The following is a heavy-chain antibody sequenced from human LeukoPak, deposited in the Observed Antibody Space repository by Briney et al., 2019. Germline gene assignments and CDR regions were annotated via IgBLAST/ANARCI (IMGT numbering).Heavy chain of an antibody. CDR2: INPIGDST. V-gene: IGHV1-46*01. CDR3: ARVTSSGYYHN. CDR1: RYTFTSSY. Sequence: ASVKVSCKASRYTFTSSYMHWVRQAPGQGLEWMGIINPIGDSTTYAQKFQGRVTMTRDTSTSTVYMELSSLRSEDTAVYYCARVTSSGYYHNWGQGTLVTVSS. D-gene: IGHD3-22*01. J-gene: IGHJ4*02.